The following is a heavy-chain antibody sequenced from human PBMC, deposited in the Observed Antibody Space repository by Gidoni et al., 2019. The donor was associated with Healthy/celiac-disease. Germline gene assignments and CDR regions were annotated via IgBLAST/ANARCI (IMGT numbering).Heavy chain of an antibody. D-gene: IGHD3-22*01. Sequence: QVQLPESGPGLVKPSETLSLTCPFSGRSISSYYWSWIRQPPGKGLEWIGYIYYSGSTNYNPSLKSRVTISVDTSKNQFSLKLSSVTAADTAVYYCASRKYYYDSSGYYADAFDIWGQGTMVTVSS. J-gene: IGHJ3*02. CDR2: IYYSGST. CDR1: GRSISSYY. CDR3: ASRKYYYDSSGYYADAFDI. V-gene: IGHV4-59*01.